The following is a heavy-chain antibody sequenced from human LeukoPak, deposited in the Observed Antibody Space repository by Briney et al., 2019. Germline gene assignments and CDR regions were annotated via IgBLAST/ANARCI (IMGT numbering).Heavy chain of an antibody. Sequence: PGGSLRLSCAASGFTFSTYAMSWVRQAPGKGLEWVSGISGNGGSTYYADSVKGRFTISRDNSKNPVYLQMNNLRAEDTAVYYCAKVGPGCSSTSCYPGYWGQGTLVTVSS. CDR2: ISGNGGST. CDR1: GFTFSTYA. V-gene: IGHV3-23*01. D-gene: IGHD2-2*01. CDR3: AKVGPGCSSTSCYPGY. J-gene: IGHJ4*02.